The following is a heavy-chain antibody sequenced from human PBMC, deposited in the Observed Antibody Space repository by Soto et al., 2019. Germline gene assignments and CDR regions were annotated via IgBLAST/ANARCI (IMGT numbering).Heavy chain of an antibody. V-gene: IGHV4-34*01. CDR3: ARAHNAAAGTQPHYCYFDL. CDR1: GFTVSSNY. J-gene: IGHJ2*01. D-gene: IGHD6-13*01. CDR2: INHSGST. Sequence: GSLRLSCAASGFTVSSNYMSWVRQPPGKGLEWIGEINHSGSTNYNPSLKSRVTISVDTSKNQFSLKLSSVTAADTAVYYCARAHNAAAGTQPHYCYFDLWGRGTLVTVSS.